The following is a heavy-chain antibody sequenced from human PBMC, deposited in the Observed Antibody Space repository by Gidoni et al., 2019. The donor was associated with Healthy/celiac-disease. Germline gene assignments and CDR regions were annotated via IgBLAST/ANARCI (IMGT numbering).Heavy chain of an antibody. V-gene: IGHV4-4*07. CDR2: IYTSGST. J-gene: IGHJ4*02. Sequence: QVQLQESGPGLVKPSETLSLPCTVSGGSISSYYWSWIRQPAGKGLEWIGRIYTSGSTNYNPSLKSRGTMSVDTSKNQFSLKLSSVTAADTAVYYCARGFSGYSYGFFDYWGQGTLVTVSS. D-gene: IGHD5-18*01. CDR3: ARGFSGYSYGFFDY. CDR1: GGSISSYY.